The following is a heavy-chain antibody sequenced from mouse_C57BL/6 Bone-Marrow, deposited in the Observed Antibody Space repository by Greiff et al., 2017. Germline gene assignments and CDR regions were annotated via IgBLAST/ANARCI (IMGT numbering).Heavy chain of an antibody. Sequence: QVQLQQPGAELVKPGASVKMSCKASGYTFTSYGITWVKQRPGQGLEWIGDIYPGSGSTNYTEKFKSRATLTVDTSSSTAYMQLSSLTSEDSAVYYCARGGSGYGFAYWGQGTLVTVSA. D-gene: IGHD3-2*02. CDR3: ARGGSGYGFAY. CDR2: IYPGSGST. J-gene: IGHJ3*01. CDR1: GYTFTSYG. V-gene: IGHV1-55*01.